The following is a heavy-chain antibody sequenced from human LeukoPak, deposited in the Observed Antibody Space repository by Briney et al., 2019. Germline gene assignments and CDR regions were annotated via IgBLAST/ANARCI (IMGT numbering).Heavy chain of an antibody. D-gene: IGHD4-17*01. CDR3: ARHSNLGDYDDPVWFDP. J-gene: IGHJ5*02. CDR1: GDSISSYY. V-gene: IGHV4-59*04. Sequence: SETLSLTCTVSGDSISSYYWSWIRQPPGKGLEWIGYIYHSGSTYYNPSLKSRVTISVDRSKNQFSLKLSSVTAADTAVYYCARHSNLGDYDDPVWFDPWGQGTLVTVSS. CDR2: IYHSGST.